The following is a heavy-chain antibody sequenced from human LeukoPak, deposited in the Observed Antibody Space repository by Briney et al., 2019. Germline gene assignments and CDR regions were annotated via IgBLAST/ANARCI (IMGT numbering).Heavy chain of an antibody. V-gene: IGHV4-34*01. CDR1: GGSFSGYY. CDR3: ARGLRCSSTSCYTNYYYMDV. D-gene: IGHD2-2*02. CDR2: INHSGST. J-gene: IGHJ6*03. Sequence: SETLSLTCAVYGGSFSGYYWSWIRQPPGKGLEWIGEINHSGSTNYNPSLKSRVTISVDTSKNQFSLKLSSETAADTAVYYCARGLRCSSTSCYTNYYYMDVWGKGTTVTVSS.